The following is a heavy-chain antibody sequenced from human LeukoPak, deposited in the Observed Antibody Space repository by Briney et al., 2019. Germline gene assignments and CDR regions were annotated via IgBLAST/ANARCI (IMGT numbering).Heavy chain of an antibody. J-gene: IGHJ5*02. V-gene: IGHV1-8*03. Sequence: ASVKVSCKASGYTFTDHDINWVRQATGQGLEWMGWMNPNNGNTGFAQKFQGRVTFTRSTSRSTAYMELSSLTSEDTAVYYCARGGNYDFWSASRIWFAPWGQGTLVTVSS. CDR3: ARGGNYDFWSASRIWFAP. D-gene: IGHD3-3*01. CDR1: GYTFTDHD. CDR2: MNPNNGNT.